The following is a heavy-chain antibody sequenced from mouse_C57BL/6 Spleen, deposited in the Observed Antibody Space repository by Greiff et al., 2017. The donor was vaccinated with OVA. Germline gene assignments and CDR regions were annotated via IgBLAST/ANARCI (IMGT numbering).Heavy chain of an antibody. CDR1: GYTFTSYW. D-gene: IGHD1-1*01. Sequence: QVQLQQPGTELVKPGASVKLSCKASGYTFTSYWMHWVKQRPGQGLEWIGNINPSNGGTNYNEKFKSKATLTVDKSSSTAYMQLSSLTSDDSAVYYCARGGNDYGSRSYAMDYWGQGTSVTVSS. V-gene: IGHV1-53*01. J-gene: IGHJ4*01. CDR3: ARGGNDYGSRSYAMDY. CDR2: INPSNGGT.